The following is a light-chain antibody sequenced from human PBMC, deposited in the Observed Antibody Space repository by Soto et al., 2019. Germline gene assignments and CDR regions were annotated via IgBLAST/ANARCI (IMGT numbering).Light chain of an antibody. CDR2: EVS. CDR1: SSDVGGYNY. V-gene: IGLV2-14*01. CDR3: SSYTSSSPRV. J-gene: IGLJ1*01. Sequence: QSVLTQPPSVSAAPGQKVTISCSGTSSDVGGYNYVSWYQQHPGKAPKLMIYEVSNRPSGVSNRFSGSKSGNTASLTISGLQAEDEADYYCSSYTSSSPRVFGTGTKVTVL.